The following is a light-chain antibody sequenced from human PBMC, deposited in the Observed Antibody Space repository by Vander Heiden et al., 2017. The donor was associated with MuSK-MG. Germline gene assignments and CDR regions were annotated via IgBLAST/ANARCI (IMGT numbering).Light chain of an antibody. J-gene: IGKJ1*01. V-gene: IGKV3-15*01. Sequence: EIVMTQSPATLSVSPVERATLSCRASQSVSSNLAWYQQKPGQAPRLLIYGASTRDTGIQARFSGSGYGKEFTLTISSRQSEEFAVYYCQQDNNWPPWTFGQGTKVEIK. CDR1: QSVSSN. CDR3: QQDNNWPPWT. CDR2: GAS.